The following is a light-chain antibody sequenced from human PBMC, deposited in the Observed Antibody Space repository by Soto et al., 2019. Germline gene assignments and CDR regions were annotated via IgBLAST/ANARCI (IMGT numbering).Light chain of an antibody. Sequence: EIVVTPTPSTLSVYTRRRALLSCRASQSISGTLAWYQQKPGQAPRLLIYGASRRATGFPARFSGSGSGTDFTLTISSLQSEDFAVYYCQQFDNWPWTFGQVTKVAIK. CDR3: QQFDNWPWT. CDR1: QSISGT. J-gene: IGKJ1*01. CDR2: GAS. V-gene: IGKV3-15*01.